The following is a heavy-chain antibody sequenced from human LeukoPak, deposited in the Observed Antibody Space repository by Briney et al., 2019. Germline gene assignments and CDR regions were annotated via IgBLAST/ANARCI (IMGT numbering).Heavy chain of an antibody. CDR2: ISGSGAST. CDR1: GVTFSSYA. J-gene: IGHJ4*02. CDR3: ARNYDSSGYYSGGIDY. V-gene: IGHV3-23*01. D-gene: IGHD3-22*01. Sequence: PGGSLRLSCAASGVTFSSYAMSWVPQAPGKGLEGVSVISGSGASTYYADSVKGRFTISRDKSKNTLYLQMNSLRAEDTAVYYCARNYDSSGYYSGGIDYWGQGTLVTVSS.